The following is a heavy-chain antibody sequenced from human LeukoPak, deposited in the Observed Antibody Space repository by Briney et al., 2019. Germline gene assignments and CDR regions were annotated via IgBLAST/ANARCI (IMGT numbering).Heavy chain of an antibody. J-gene: IGHJ4*02. D-gene: IGHD1-26*01. CDR2: ISYDGSNK. Sequence: GRSLRLSCAASGFTFSSYAMHWVRQAPGKGLEWVAVISYDGSNKYYADSVKGRFTISRDNSKNTLYLQMNSLRAEDTAVYYCARCGSYYKLSAYFDYWGQGTLVTVSS. CDR1: GFTFSSYA. CDR3: ARCGSYYKLSAYFDY. V-gene: IGHV3-30-3*01.